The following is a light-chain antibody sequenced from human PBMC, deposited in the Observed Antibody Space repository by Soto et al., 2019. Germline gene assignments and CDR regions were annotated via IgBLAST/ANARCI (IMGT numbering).Light chain of an antibody. J-gene: IGKJ3*01. CDR3: QQGYRTPRKVT. Sequence: DIQMTQSPSSLSASVGDRVTISCRASQSISNYLNWYQQKPGKAPKLLIYATSNLQSGVPSRFSGSGSGTDVTRTISSLQPEDFATYYCQQGYRTPRKVTFGPGTKVDVK. V-gene: IGKV1-39*01. CDR2: ATS. CDR1: QSISNY.